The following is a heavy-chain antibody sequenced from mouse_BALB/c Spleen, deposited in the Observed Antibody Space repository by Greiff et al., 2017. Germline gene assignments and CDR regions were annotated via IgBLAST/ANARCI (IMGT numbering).Heavy chain of an antibody. CDR3: ARGRTYYGSSYGYFDV. J-gene: IGHJ1*01. Sequence: QVQLQQSAAELARPGASVKMSCKASGYTFTSYTMHWVKQRPGQGLEWIGYINPSSGYTEYNQKFKDKTTLTAGKSSSTAYMQLSSLTSEDSAVYYCARGRTYYGSSYGYFDVWGAGTTVTVSS. CDR2: INPSSGYT. D-gene: IGHD1-1*01. V-gene: IGHV1-4*02. CDR1: GYTFTSYT.